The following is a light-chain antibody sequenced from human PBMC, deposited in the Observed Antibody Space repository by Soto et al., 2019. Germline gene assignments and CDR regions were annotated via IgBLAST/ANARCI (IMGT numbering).Light chain of an antibody. CDR3: QQYHNWPPGT. CDR1: QSVSSN. V-gene: IGKV3-15*01. Sequence: EILMTQSPVTLSVSPGERAALSCRASQSVSSNLAWYQQKHGQAPRLLIYGASTRATGIPARFSGSGSGTEFTLTISSLQSEDFAVYYCQQYHNWPPGTFGQGTKVEIK. CDR2: GAS. J-gene: IGKJ1*01.